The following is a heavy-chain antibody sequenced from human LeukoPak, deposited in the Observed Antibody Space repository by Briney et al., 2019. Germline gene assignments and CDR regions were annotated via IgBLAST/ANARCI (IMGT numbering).Heavy chain of an antibody. V-gene: IGHV1-46*03. Sequence: GASVKVSCKASGYTFTSYYMNWVGQAPGQGDEWMGMINPSVGSTSYTQKFQGRVTMTRDTSTSTVYMELSSLRSEDTAVYYCARLRYDFWSGYYSYYFDYWGQGTLVTVSS. J-gene: IGHJ4*02. CDR3: ARLRYDFWSGYYSYYFDY. CDR1: GYTFTSYY. CDR2: INPSVGST. D-gene: IGHD3-3*01.